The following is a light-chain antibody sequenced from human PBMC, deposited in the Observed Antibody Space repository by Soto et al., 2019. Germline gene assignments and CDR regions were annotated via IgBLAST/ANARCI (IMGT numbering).Light chain of an antibody. V-gene: IGKV3-20*01. J-gene: IGKJ4*02. Sequence: EIVLTKCPGTLSVPPGEIATLACSATQSVGRNYLAWYQQKPGQAPRLLIYGASNTPTGIPYSFSGSGSGTDFTLTTSRLEPEDVAVDYCQQYASSPLTFGGGTKVETK. CDR3: QQYASSPLT. CDR1: QSVGRNY. CDR2: GAS.